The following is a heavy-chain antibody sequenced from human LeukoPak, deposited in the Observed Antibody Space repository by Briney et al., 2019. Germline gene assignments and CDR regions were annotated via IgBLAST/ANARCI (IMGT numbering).Heavy chain of an antibody. CDR1: GFTFSSSW. CDR2: INSDESIT. CDR3: VRESVYGSRSYYSY. J-gene: IGHJ4*02. D-gene: IGHD3-10*01. V-gene: IGHV3-74*01. Sequence: GGSLRLSCAASGFTFSSSWMYWVRQAPGRGLVWVSRINSDESITTYADSVKGRFTISRDNAKNTLYLQMNSLRAEDTAVYFCVRESVYGSRSYYSYWGQGTLVTVSS.